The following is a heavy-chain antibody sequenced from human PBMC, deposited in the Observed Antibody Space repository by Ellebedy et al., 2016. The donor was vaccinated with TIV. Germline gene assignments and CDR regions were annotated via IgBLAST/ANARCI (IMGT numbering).Heavy chain of an antibody. D-gene: IGHD3-3*01. V-gene: IGHV3-30*18. Sequence: GGSLRLXXAASGFTFSSYGMHWVRQAPGKGLEWVAVISYDGSNKYYADSVKGRFTISRDNSKNTLYLQMNSLRAEDTAVYYCAKEAVSSGYPQSWYFDLWGRGTLVTVSS. CDR1: GFTFSSYG. CDR2: ISYDGSNK. CDR3: AKEAVSSGYPQSWYFDL. J-gene: IGHJ2*01.